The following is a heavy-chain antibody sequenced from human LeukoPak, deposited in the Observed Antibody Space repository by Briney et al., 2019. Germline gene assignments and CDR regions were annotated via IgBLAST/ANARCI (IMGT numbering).Heavy chain of an antibody. D-gene: IGHD1-26*01. CDR2: IYTSGST. Sequence: SETLSLTCTVSGGSISSGSYYWSWIRQPAGKGLEWIGRIYTSGSTNYNPSLKSRVTISVDKSKTQFSLKLSSVTAADTAVYYCARDKWEARYAFDIWGQGTMVTVSS. V-gene: IGHV4-61*02. CDR3: ARDKWEARYAFDI. CDR1: GGSISSGSYY. J-gene: IGHJ3*02.